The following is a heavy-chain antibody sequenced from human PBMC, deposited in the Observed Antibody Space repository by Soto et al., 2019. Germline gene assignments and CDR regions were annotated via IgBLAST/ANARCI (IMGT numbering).Heavy chain of an antibody. J-gene: IGHJ5*02. D-gene: IGHD1-26*01. Sequence: QVQLVQSGAEVKKPGASVKVSCKASGYNFMRYGFTWVRQAPGQGLEWMGWINVDNGETKYPQKIQGRVTMTTDTSTSTVYMELRSLTSDDTAVYYCARWMSGGYSDWCDPWGHGTLVTVSS. CDR3: ARWMSGGYSDWCDP. V-gene: IGHV1-18*04. CDR1: GYNFMRYG. CDR2: INVDNGET.